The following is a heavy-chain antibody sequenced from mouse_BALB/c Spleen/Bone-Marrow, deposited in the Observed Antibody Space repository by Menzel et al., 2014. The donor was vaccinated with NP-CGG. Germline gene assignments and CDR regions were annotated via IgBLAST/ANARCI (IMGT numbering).Heavy chain of an antibody. CDR3: ARGNYGNYVDYFDY. CDR1: GFTFSSYG. Sequence: EVQGVESGGGLVQPGGSLKLSCAASGFTFSSYGMSWVRQTPDKRLELVASINSNGGSTYYPDSVKGRFTISRDNAKNTLSLQMSSLKSVDTAMYYCARGNYGNYVDYFDYWGQGTTLTVSS. D-gene: IGHD2-1*01. J-gene: IGHJ2*01. CDR2: INSNGGST. V-gene: IGHV5-6-3*01.